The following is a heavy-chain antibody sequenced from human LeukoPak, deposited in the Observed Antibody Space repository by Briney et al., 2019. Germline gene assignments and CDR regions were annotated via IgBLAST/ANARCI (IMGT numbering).Heavy chain of an antibody. V-gene: IGHV4-38-2*01. Sequence: PSETLSLTCAVSASSIISDYYWAWIRQPPGKGLEWIASIYHSGSTHYNPSLKSRGTISVDTSKNEFTLKLSSVTAADTAVYYCARNVSLVPAAMGSRNGFDSWGQGTLVTVSS. CDR3: ARNVSLVPAAMGSRNGFDS. CDR1: ASSIISDYY. J-gene: IGHJ5*01. D-gene: IGHD2-2*01. CDR2: IYHSGST.